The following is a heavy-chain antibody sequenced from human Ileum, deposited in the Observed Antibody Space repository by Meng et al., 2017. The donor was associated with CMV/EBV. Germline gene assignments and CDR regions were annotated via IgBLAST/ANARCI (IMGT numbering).Heavy chain of an antibody. CDR3: ARDFKPRYCSSTSCPPYNWFDP. CDR1: GFTLSSYW. Sequence: GGSLRLSCAASGFTLSSYWMHWVRQVPGKGLVWVSRINSDGSSTSYADSVKGRFTISRDNAKNTLYRQMNGLRAEDTAVYYCARDFKPRYCSSTSCPPYNWFDPWGQGTLVTVSS. V-gene: IGHV3-74*01. D-gene: IGHD2-2*01. J-gene: IGHJ5*02. CDR2: INSDGSST.